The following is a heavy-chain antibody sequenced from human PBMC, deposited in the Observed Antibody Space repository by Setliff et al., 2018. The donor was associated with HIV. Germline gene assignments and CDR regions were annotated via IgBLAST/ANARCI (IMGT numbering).Heavy chain of an antibody. CDR3: ARDRIEVLADSPHDVFDI. CDR2: VHNSAGS. D-gene: IGHD3-22*01. V-gene: IGHV4-4*07. CDR1: GDSVSGYY. J-gene: IGHJ3*02. Sequence: SETLSLTCAVSGDSVSGYYWSWIRQPAGRGLEWIGRVHNSAGSNYNPSLKSRVTMSVDTAKNQLSLRLTAVSAADTAVYYCARDRIEVLADSPHDVFDIWGRGIMVTVSS.